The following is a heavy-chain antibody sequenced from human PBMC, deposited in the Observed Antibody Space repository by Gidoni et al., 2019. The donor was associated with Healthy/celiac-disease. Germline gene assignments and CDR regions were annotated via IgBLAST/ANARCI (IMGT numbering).Heavy chain of an antibody. CDR2: IRSKAYGGTT. CDR3: TRDAGNIVGATFFY. D-gene: IGHD1-26*01. V-gene: IGHV3-49*03. CDR1: GFTFGDYA. J-gene: IGHJ4*02. Sequence: EVQLVESGGGLVQPGRSLRLSCTASGFTFGDYAMSWFRQAPGKGLEWVGFIRSKAYGGTTEYAASVKGRFTISRDDSKSISYLQMNSLKTEDTAVYYCTRDAGNIVGATFFYWGQGTLVTVSS.